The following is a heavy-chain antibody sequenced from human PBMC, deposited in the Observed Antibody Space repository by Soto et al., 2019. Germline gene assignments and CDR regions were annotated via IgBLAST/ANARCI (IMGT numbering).Heavy chain of an antibody. D-gene: IGHD5-18*01. J-gene: IGHJ4*02. CDR3: AKFPFPGGYSCCDY. CDR2: ISADGGSP. CDR1: GFIFSDYA. Sequence: GGSLRLSCVASGFIFSDYAMSWVRQAPGKGLEWVSSISADGGSPYYADSVKGRFTISRDSSEKTLHLHINDLSVDDTAVYYCAKFPFPGGYSCCDYWGQGTLVTVSS. V-gene: IGHV3-23*01.